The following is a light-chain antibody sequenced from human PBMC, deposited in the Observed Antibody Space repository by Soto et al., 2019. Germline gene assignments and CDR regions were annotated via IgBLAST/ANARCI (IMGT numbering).Light chain of an antibody. Sequence: QSALTQPASVSGSPGQSITISCTGTSSDVGGYNDVSWYQQHPGKAPKLLIYDISNRPSGVSNRFSGSKSGTTASLTISGLQAEDEADYYCSSYTSSRSLYVFGAGTKLTVL. J-gene: IGLJ1*01. CDR1: SSDVGGYND. CDR2: DIS. CDR3: SSYTSSRSLYV. V-gene: IGLV2-14*01.